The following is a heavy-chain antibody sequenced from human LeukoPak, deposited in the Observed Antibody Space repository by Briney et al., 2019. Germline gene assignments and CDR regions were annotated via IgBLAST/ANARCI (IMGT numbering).Heavy chain of an antibody. CDR1: GFTFSSYA. D-gene: IGHD3-3*01. Sequence: GGSLRLSCAASGFTFSSYAISWVRQAPGQGLEWMGGIIPIFGTANYAQKFQGRVTITADESTSTAYMELSSLRSEDTAVYYCARGFTSTIFGAPFDYWGQGTLVTVSS. CDR2: IIPIFGTA. V-gene: IGHV1-69*01. J-gene: IGHJ4*02. CDR3: ARGFTSTIFGAPFDY.